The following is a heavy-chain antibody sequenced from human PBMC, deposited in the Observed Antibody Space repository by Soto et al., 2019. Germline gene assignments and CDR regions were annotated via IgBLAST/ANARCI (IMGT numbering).Heavy chain of an antibody. CDR2: ISSSSSYI. D-gene: IGHD6-6*01. CDR1: GFTFSSYS. Sequence: GGSLRLSCAASGFTFSSYSMNWVRQAPGKGLEWVSSISSSSSYIYYADSVKGRFTISRDNAKNSLYLQMNSLRAEDTAVYYCARDVDSSSSAHDYWGQGTLVTVSS. J-gene: IGHJ4*02. CDR3: ARDVDSSSSAHDY. V-gene: IGHV3-21*01.